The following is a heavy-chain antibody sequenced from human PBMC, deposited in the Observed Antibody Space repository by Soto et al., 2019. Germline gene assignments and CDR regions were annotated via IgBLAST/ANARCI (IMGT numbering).Heavy chain of an antibody. Sequence: ASVKVSCKASGYTFTGYYMHWVRQAPGQGLEWMGWINPNSGGTNYAQKFQGWVTMTRDTSISTAYMELSRLRSDDTAVYYCARGGGTMIVVVTYYNGMDVWGQGTTVTVSS. CDR3: ARGGGTMIVVVTYYNGMDV. CDR2: INPNSGGT. J-gene: IGHJ6*02. D-gene: IGHD3-22*01. V-gene: IGHV1-2*04. CDR1: GYTFTGYY.